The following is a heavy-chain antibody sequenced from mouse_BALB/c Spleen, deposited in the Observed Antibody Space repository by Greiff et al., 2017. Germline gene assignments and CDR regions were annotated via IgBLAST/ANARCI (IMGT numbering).Heavy chain of an antibody. CDR3: ARWSTMITAWFAY. CDR2: IYPYNGGT. D-gene: IGHD2-4*01. Sequence: EVKLVESGPELVKPGASVKISCKASGYTFTDYNMHWVKQSHGKSLEWIGYIYPYNGGTGYNQKFKSKATLTVDNSSSTAYMELRSLTSEDSAVYYCARWSTMITAWFAYWGQGTLVTVSA. CDR1: GYTFTDYN. V-gene: IGHV1S29*02. J-gene: IGHJ3*01.